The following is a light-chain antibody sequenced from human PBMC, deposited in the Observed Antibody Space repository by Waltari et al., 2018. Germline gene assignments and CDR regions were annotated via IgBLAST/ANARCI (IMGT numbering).Light chain of an antibody. V-gene: IGKV1-6*01. J-gene: IGKJ1*01. CDR2: SAS. Sequence: ATQMTQSPSSLSASVGDRVTITCRASQGIRDDLGWYQQKPGKAPRLLIYSASNLQSGVPSRFSGSGSGTDFTLPISNLQPEDFAIFYCQQYNDWPPTFGQGTKVEIK. CDR3: QQYNDWPPT. CDR1: QGIRDD.